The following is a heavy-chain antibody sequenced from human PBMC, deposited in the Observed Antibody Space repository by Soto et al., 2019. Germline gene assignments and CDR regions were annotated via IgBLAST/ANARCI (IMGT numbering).Heavy chain of an antibody. CDR3: ARGRYGDY. V-gene: IGHV1-18*01. Sequence: QVHLVQSGAEVKKPGASVKVSCKGSGYAFTTYGITWVRQAPGQGLEWMGWISAHNGNTNYAPELQGRVTVTRDTSTSTAYMEQRSLRSDDTAVYYCARGRYGDYWGQGALVTVSS. CDR1: GYAFTTYG. J-gene: IGHJ4*02. CDR2: ISAHNGNT. D-gene: IGHD1-1*01.